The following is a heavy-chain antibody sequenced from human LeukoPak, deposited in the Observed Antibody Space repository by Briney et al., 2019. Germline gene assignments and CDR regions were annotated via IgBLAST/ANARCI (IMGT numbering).Heavy chain of an antibody. V-gene: IGHV1-46*01. CDR3: ARAVAGSDLEF. J-gene: IGHJ4*02. D-gene: IGHD6-19*01. Sequence: ASVKVSCKASGYTFTSYFLHWVRHDPGQGLEWMGIINPSGGSTNYAQKFQGRVTMTRDTSTSTAYMELSSLSSDDTAVYYCARAVAGSDLEFWGQGTLVTVSS. CDR1: GYTFTSYF. CDR2: INPSGGST.